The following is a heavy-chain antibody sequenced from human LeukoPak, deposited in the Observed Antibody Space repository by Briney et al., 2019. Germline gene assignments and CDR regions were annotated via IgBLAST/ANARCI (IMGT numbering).Heavy chain of an antibody. CDR1: GYTFTGYY. CDR2: INPKSGGT. CDR3: ASTTPIAAAAYYYYYYMDV. D-gene: IGHD6-13*01. V-gene: IGHV1-2*02. Sequence: ASVKVSCKASGYTFTGYYMHWVRQAPGQGLEWMGWINPKSGGTNYAQKFQGRVTMTRDTSISTAYMELSRLRSDDTAVYYCASTTPIAAAAYYYYYYMDVWGKGTTVTASS. J-gene: IGHJ6*03.